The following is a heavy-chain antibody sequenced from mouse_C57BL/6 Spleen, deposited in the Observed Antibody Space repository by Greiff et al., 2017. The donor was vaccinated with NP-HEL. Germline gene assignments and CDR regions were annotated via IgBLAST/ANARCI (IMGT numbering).Heavy chain of an antibody. CDR3: ARQDGYYYAMDY. Sequence: EVNVVESGGGLVQPGGSLKLSCAASGFTFSDYYMYWVRQTPEKRLEWVAYISNGGGSTYYPDTVKGRFTISRDNAKNTLYLQMSRLKSEDTAMYYCARQDGYYYAMDYWGQGTSVTVSS. J-gene: IGHJ4*01. CDR2: ISNGGGST. D-gene: IGHD2-3*01. V-gene: IGHV5-12*01. CDR1: GFTFSDYY.